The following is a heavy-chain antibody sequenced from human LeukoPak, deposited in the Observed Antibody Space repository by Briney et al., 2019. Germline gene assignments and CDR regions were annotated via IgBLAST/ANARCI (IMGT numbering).Heavy chain of an antibody. CDR1: SGSISSYY. CDR3: ARGDGDYGWFDP. J-gene: IGHJ5*02. V-gene: IGHV4-59*01. CDR2: IYYSGST. Sequence: PSETLSLTCTVSSGSISSYYWSWIRQPPGNGLEWIGYIYYSGSTNYNPSLKSRVTISVDTSKNHFSLKLSSVTAADTAVYYCARGDGDYGWFDPWGQGTLVTVSS. D-gene: IGHD4-17*01.